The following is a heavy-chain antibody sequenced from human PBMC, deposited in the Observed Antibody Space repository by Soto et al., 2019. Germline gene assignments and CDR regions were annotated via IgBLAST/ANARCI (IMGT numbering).Heavy chain of an antibody. CDR3: ARVPQYYYDSSGYPWFDP. CDR2: IYYSGST. CDR1: GGSISSYD. V-gene: IGHV4-59*01. J-gene: IGHJ5*02. D-gene: IGHD3-22*01. Sequence: PSETLSLTCTVAGGSISSYDWSWIRQPPGKGLEWIGYIYYSGSTNYNPSLKSRVTISVDTSKNQFSLKLSSVTAADTAVYYCARVPQYYYDSSGYPWFDPWGQGTLVTVSS.